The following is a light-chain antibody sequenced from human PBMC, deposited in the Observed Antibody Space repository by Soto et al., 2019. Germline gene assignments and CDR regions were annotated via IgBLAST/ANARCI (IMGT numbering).Light chain of an antibody. Sequence: QSALTQPASVSGAPGQSITISCTGTSSDVGRYNYVSWYQQYPGQAPKLMMYDVNNRPSGVSNRFSGSKSGNTASLTISGLQAEDEADYYCCSYTTSNTLVFGGGTKLTVL. CDR1: SSDVGRYNY. V-gene: IGLV2-14*03. CDR2: DVN. J-gene: IGLJ2*01. CDR3: CSYTTSNTLV.